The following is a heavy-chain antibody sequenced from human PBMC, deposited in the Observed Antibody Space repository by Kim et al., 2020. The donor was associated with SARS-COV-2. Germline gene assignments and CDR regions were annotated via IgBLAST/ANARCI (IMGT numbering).Heavy chain of an antibody. CDR2: IIPILGIA. Sequence: SVKVSCKASGGTFSSYAISWVRQAPGQGLEWMGRIIPILGIANYAQKFQGRVTITADKSTSTAYMELSSLRSEDTAVYYCVRDYYDSSGYYRFDYWGQGTLVTVSS. CDR3: VRDYYDSSGYYRFDY. D-gene: IGHD3-22*01. J-gene: IGHJ4*02. V-gene: IGHV1-69*04. CDR1: GGTFSSYA.